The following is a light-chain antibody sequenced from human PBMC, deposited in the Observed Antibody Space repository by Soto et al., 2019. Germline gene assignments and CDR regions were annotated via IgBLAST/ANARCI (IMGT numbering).Light chain of an antibody. CDR2: STS. V-gene: IGKV3-20*01. J-gene: IGKJ2*01. CDR3: QQYGRSPNT. CDR1: QSVSSTY. Sequence: EVVLTQSPGTLSLSPGERATLSCRASQSVSSTYLAWYQQTPGQSPRLLIYSTSSRATGIPDRFSGSGSGTDFTLTISRLEPEDFAVYYCQQYGRSPNTFGQGTKLDI.